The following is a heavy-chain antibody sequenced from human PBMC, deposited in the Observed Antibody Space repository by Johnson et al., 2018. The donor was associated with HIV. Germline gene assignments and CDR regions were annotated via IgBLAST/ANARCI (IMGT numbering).Heavy chain of an antibody. Sequence: VQLVESGGGLVQPGRSLRLSCTASGFTVSRNYMSWVRQAPGKGLEWVSVIYSGGSTYHADSVKGRFPISRDNSKNTVYLQMHSLRGEDTAVYYCARGYILTGYSGVFDMWGQGTMVTVSS. CDR2: IYSGGST. CDR3: ARGYILTGYSGVFDM. V-gene: IGHV3-66*01. J-gene: IGHJ3*02. D-gene: IGHD3-9*01. CDR1: GFTVSRNY.